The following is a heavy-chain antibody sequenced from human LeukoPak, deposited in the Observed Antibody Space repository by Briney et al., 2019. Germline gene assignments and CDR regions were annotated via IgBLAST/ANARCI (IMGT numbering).Heavy chain of an antibody. CDR3: ARSTLHRGAFDI. Sequence: PGGSLRLSCAASGFTFSSYSMNWVRQAPGKGLEWVSSISSSSSYIYYADSVKGRFTISRDNAKNSLYLQMNSLRAEGTAVYYCARSTLHRGAFDIWGQGTMVTVSS. D-gene: IGHD5/OR15-5a*01. J-gene: IGHJ3*02. CDR2: ISSSSSYI. V-gene: IGHV3-21*01. CDR1: GFTFSSYS.